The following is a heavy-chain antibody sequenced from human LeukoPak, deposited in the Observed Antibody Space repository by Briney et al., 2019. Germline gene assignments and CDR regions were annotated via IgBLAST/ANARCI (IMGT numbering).Heavy chain of an antibody. CDR1: GGTFSSYA. CDR2: IIPIFGTA. V-gene: IGHV1-69*01. D-gene: IGHD5-18*01. CDR3: ARDQGGYSYGYGNWFDP. J-gene: IGHJ5*02. Sequence: SVKVSCKASGGTFSSYAISWVRQAPGQGLGWMGGIIPIFGTANYAQKFQGRVTITADESTSTAYMELSSLRSEDTAVYYCARDQGGYSYGYGNWFDPWGQGTLVTVSS.